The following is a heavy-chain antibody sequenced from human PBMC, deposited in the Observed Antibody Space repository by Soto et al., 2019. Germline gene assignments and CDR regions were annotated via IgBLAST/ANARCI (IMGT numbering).Heavy chain of an antibody. V-gene: IGHV3-13*04. CDR1: GFTFSSYD. CDR2: IGTAGDT. D-gene: IGHD6-13*01. CDR3: PRGGAAGDYYYYGMDV. J-gene: IGHJ6*02. Sequence: EVQLVESGGGLVQPGGSLRLSCAASGFTFSSYDMHWVRQATGKGLEWVSAIGTAGDTYYPGSVKGRFTISRENAKNSLYLQMNSLRAGDTAVYYCPRGGAAGDYYYYGMDVWGQGTTVTVSS.